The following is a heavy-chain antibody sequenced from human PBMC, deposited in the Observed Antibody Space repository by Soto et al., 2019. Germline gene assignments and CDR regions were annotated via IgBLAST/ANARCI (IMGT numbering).Heavy chain of an antibody. CDR2: IYYSGST. V-gene: IGHV4-31*03. D-gene: IGHD3-22*01. CDR1: GGSISSGGYY. CDR3: ARDREYYDSSGYYYVIDY. J-gene: IGHJ4*02. Sequence: QVQLQESGPGLVKPSQTLSLTCTVSGGSISSGGYYWSWIRQHPGKGLEWIGYIYYSGSTYYNPSLKRRVTISVDTSKNQSSLKLSSVTAADTAVYYRARDREYYDSSGYYYVIDYWGQGTLVTVSS.